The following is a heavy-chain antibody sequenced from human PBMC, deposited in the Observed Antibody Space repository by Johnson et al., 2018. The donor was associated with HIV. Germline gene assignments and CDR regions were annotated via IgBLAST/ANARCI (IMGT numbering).Heavy chain of an antibody. CDR1: GFTFSDYY. Sequence: QVQLVESGGGLVKPGGSLRLSCAASGFTFSDYYMSWIRQAPGKGLEWVSYISSSGSTIYYADSVTGRFTISRDNAKNSLYPQMNSLRDEDTALYHCARGDGSGSTGAFDIWGQGTMVTVSS. D-gene: IGHD3-10*01. V-gene: IGHV3-11*01. J-gene: IGHJ3*02. CDR3: ARGDGSGSTGAFDI. CDR2: ISSSGSTI.